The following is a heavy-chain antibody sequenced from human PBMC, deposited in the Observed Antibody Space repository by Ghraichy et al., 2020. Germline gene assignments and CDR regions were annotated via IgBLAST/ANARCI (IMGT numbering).Heavy chain of an antibody. J-gene: IGHJ5*02. CDR3: ARQSRHSSSP. D-gene: IGHD6-13*01. V-gene: IGHV4-39*01. CDR1: GGSISSSSYY. Sequence: SETLSLTCTVSGGSISSSSYYWGWIRQPPGKGLEWIGSIYYSGSTYYNASLKSRVTISVDTSKNEFSLKLSSVTAADTAVYYCARQSRHSSSPWGQGTLVTVSS. CDR2: IYYSGST.